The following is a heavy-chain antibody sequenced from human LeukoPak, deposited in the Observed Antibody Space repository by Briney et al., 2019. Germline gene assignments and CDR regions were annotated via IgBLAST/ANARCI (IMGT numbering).Heavy chain of an antibody. CDR1: GFTFSSYE. J-gene: IGHJ4*02. D-gene: IGHD6-13*01. Sequence: PGGSLRLSCAASGFTFSSYEMNWVRQAPGKGLEWVSYISSSGSTKYYADSVKGRFTISRDNSKNTLYLQMNSLRPEDTAVYYCAREGQQLAFFFDYWGQGTLVTVSS. V-gene: IGHV3-48*03. CDR3: AREGQQLAFFFDY. CDR2: ISSSGSTK.